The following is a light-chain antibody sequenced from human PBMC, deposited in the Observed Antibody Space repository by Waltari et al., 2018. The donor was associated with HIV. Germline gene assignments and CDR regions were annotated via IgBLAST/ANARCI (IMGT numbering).Light chain of an antibody. J-gene: IGLJ3*02. CDR1: SDNVGNQG. CDR3: SAWATSLNAWV. CDR2: RNN. V-gene: IGLV10-54*04. Sequence: QAGLTQPPSVSKGLRQTATLTCTGNSDNVGNQGAAWLQQHQGHPPKLLSYRNNDRPSGISDRFSAPRSGNTASLTITGLQPEDEADYYCSAWATSLNAWVFGGGTKLTVL.